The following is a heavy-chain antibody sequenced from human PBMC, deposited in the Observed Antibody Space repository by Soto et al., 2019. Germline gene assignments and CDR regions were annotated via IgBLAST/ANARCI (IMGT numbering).Heavy chain of an antibody. D-gene: IGHD1-26*01. CDR2: IKYSGTT. CDR1: GGSSGRGRCH. CDR3: ARHGITGSYYDAFDI. Sequence: SGTVALSCTVSGGSSGRGRCHWGGIRQPPGKGLEWIASIKYSGTTFYNPSLKSRVTLSVDTSKNQFALKLSSVTAAETAVYYCARHGITGSYYDAFDIWGQGTMVTVS. V-gene: IGHV4-39*01. J-gene: IGHJ3*02.